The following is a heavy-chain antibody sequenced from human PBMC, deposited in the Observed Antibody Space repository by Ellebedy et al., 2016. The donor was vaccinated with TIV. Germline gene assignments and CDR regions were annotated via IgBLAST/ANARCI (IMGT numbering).Heavy chain of an antibody. Sequence: LRLSXSVSGGSINSGDYYWSWIRQPPGKGLEWLGCIYYSGTTYYNTSLKSRITISVDTSRNQFSLRLSSVTAADTAVYFCARETDFWSDSSYFDYWGQGILVTISS. CDR2: IYYSGTT. D-gene: IGHD3-3*01. CDR1: GGSINSGDYY. J-gene: IGHJ4*02. CDR3: ARETDFWSDSSYFDY. V-gene: IGHV4-30-4*01.